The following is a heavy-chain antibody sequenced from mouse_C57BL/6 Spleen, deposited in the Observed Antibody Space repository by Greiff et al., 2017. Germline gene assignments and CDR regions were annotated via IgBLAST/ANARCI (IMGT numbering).Heavy chain of an antibody. CDR1: GFNIKDYY. CDR3: TMCSSGYYFDY. Sequence: VQLKQSGAELVRPGASVKLSCTASGFNIKDYYMHWVKQRPEQGLEWIGRIDPEDGDTEYAPKFQGKATMTADTSSNTAYLQLSSLTSEDTAVYYCTMCSSGYYFDYWGQGTTLTVSS. D-gene: IGHD3-2*02. V-gene: IGHV14-1*01. J-gene: IGHJ2*01. CDR2: IDPEDGDT.